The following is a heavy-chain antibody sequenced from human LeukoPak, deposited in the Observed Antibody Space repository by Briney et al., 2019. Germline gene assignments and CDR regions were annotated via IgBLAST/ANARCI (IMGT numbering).Heavy chain of an antibody. Sequence: KPSETLSLTCAVYGGSFSGYYWSWIRQPPGKGLEWIGEINHSGSTNYNPSLKSRVTISVDTSKNQSSLKLSSVTAADTAVYYCARQDYVWGSYRYDSWGQGTPVTVSS. J-gene: IGHJ4*02. D-gene: IGHD3-16*02. CDR3: ARQDYVWGSYRYDS. V-gene: IGHV4-34*01. CDR2: INHSGST. CDR1: GGSFSGYY.